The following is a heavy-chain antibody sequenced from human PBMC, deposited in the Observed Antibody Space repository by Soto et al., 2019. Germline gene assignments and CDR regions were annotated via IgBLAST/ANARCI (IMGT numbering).Heavy chain of an antibody. CDR1: GFTFDDYG. D-gene: IGHD3-22*01. CDR2: INWNGGST. V-gene: IGHV3-20*03. Sequence: SWVSLRLSFAASGFTFDDYGMSWVRQAPGKGLEWFAGINWNGGSTGYADSVKGRFTISRDNAKNSLYLQMNSLRAEDTAEDYGAKDFVYDSSGFLPYFDNGGQGTLLKVSS. CDR3: AKDFVYDSSGFLPYFDN. J-gene: IGHJ4*02.